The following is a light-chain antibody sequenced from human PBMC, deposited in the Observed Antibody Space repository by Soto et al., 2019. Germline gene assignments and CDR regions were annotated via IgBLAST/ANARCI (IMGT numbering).Light chain of an antibody. Sequence: QSVLTQPASVSGSPGQSIAISCTGSSSDVGIYNYVSWYQQHPGKVPKLIIYEVTNRPSGVSNRFSGSKSGNTASLTISGPQAEDEADYYCSSYTTSSTRVFGTGTKLTVL. J-gene: IGLJ1*01. CDR2: EVT. CDR1: SSDVGIYNY. V-gene: IGLV2-14*01. CDR3: SSYTTSSTRV.